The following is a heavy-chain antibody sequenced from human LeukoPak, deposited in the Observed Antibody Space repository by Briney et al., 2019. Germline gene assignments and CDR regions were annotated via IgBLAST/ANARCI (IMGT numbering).Heavy chain of an antibody. CDR2: ISYDGSNK. D-gene: IGHD5-18*01. J-gene: IGHJ4*02. CDR1: GFTFSSYA. CDR3: ARDPFGGYSYGYQYYFDY. Sequence: GGSLRLSCAASGFTFSSYAMHWVRQAPGKGLEWVAVISYDGSNKYYADSVKGRFTISRDNSKNTLYLQMNSLRAEDTAVYYCARDPFGGYSYGYQYYFDYWGQGTLVTVSS. V-gene: IGHV3-30*04.